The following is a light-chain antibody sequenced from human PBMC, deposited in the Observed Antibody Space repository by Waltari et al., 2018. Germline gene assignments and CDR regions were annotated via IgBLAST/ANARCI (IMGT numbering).Light chain of an antibody. J-gene: IGLJ1*01. CDR1: SGLNVGTYR. CDR2: YKSQSDK. Sequence: QAVLTQPSYLSASPGASARLTCTLRSGLNVGTYRIYWYQQKPGSPPQYLLNYKSQSDKQQGAGVPTRFSVSKDASANAGILLISGLQSEDEADYYCMIWHSSAYVFGTGTKVTVL. V-gene: IGLV5-45*02. CDR3: MIWHSSAYV.